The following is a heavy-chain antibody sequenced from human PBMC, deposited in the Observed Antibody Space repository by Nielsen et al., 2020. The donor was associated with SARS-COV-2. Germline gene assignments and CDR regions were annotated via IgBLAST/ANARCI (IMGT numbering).Heavy chain of an antibody. CDR1: GYTFTSYY. CDR3: ARYSSSWYFDY. CDR2: INPSGGST. D-gene: IGHD6-13*01. J-gene: IGHJ4*02. V-gene: IGHV1-46*01. Sequence: ASVKVSCKASGYTFTSYYMHWVRQAPGQGLEWMGIINPSGGSTSYAQKFQGRVTMTRDTSTSTVYMELSSPRSEDTAVYYCARYSSSWYFDYWGQGTLVTVSS.